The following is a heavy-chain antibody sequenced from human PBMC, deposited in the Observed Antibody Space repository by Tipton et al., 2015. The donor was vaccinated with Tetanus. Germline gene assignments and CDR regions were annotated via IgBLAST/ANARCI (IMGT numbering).Heavy chain of an antibody. V-gene: IGHV4-39*01. Sequence: TLSLTCIVSGDAISTNSYFWGWIRQPPGKGLEWVGTITYSGSTYYNPSLQSRVTVSADTSKNQFSLRLTSVTAADSAFYYCARQDTLNYYYVGYFHDWGQGTLVTVSS. CDR3: ARQDTLNYYYVGYFHD. CDR1: GDAISTNSYF. CDR2: ITYSGST. D-gene: IGHD3-22*01. J-gene: IGHJ1*01.